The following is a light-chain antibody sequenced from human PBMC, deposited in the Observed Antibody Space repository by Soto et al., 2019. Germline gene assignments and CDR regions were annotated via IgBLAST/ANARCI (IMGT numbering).Light chain of an antibody. V-gene: IGKV3-20*01. CDR1: QSISSHY. CDR2: GAT. Sequence: EIVLTQSPGTLSLSPGERATHACRASQSISSHYLAWYQQKLGQAPRLLIYGATSRATGIPDRFSGSGSGTDFTLTISKLEPEDFAVYYSQQYGISPYSVGQGTKLEIK. CDR3: QQYGISPYS. J-gene: IGKJ2*01.